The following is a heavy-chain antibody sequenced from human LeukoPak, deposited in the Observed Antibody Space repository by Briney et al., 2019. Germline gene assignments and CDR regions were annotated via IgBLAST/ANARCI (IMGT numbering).Heavy chain of an antibody. CDR2: ISPVSSYT. CDR1: GFSFNSYT. J-gene: IGHJ6*02. V-gene: IGHV3-21*01. Sequence: GGSLRLSCLASGFSFNSYTMNWVREAPGKGLEWVSTISPVSSYTWYAESVKGRFTISRDNPKNSLYLQMDSLRAEDTAVYYCVRDVSRRIGMDVWGQGTTVSVSS. D-gene: IGHD2/OR15-2a*01. CDR3: VRDVSRRIGMDV.